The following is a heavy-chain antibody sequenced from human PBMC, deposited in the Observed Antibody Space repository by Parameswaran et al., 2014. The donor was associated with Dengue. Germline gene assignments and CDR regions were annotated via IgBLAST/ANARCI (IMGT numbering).Heavy chain of an antibody. Sequence: SWVRQAPGQGLEWMGWISGCNGKTKYGQKFQGRLTMTIDTSTNTAYMEMRSLRSDDTAVYYCASGLPVARPNIYDYYYGMDIWGQGTPVTVSS. J-gene: IGHJ6*02. D-gene: IGHD6-6*01. CDR2: ISGCNGKT. V-gene: IGHV1-18*01. CDR3: ASGLPVARPNIYDYYYGMDI.